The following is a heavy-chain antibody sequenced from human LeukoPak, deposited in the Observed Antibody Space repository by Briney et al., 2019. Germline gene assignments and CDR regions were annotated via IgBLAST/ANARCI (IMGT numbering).Heavy chain of an antibody. CDR1: GYTFTSYG. V-gene: IGHV1-18*01. Sequence: ASVKVSCKASGYTFTSYGISWVRQAPGQGLEWMGWISAYNGNTNYAQKLQGGVTMTTDTSTSTAYMELRSLRSDDTAVYYCARSGYCSGGSCYSDYYYYYMDVWGKGTTVTVSS. J-gene: IGHJ6*03. CDR3: ARSGYCSGGSCYSDYYYYYMDV. D-gene: IGHD2-15*01. CDR2: ISAYNGNT.